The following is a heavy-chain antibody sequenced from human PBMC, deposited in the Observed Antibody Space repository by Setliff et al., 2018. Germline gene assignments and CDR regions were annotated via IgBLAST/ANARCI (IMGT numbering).Heavy chain of an antibody. J-gene: IGHJ4*02. Sequence: GGSLRLSCAVSGFTFSGSAVHWVRQASGKGLEWVGRIRSKAFSYATRYTESMKGRFTISRDDSKNTAYLQISSLKAEDTAVYYCAREYSSGWYETGDYWGQGTLVTVSS. CDR1: GFTFSGSA. CDR2: IRSKAFSYAT. D-gene: IGHD6-19*01. V-gene: IGHV3-73*01. CDR3: AREYSSGWYETGDY.